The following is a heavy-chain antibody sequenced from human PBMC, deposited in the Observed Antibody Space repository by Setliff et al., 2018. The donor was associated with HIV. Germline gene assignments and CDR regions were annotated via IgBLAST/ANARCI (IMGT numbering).Heavy chain of an antibody. CDR3: ARALSYGSGTYSAAGF. D-gene: IGHD3-10*01. CDR1: GYIFTNYA. Sequence: ASVKVSCKASGYIFTNYAIHWVRQAPGQGLEWMGWINAGNGNTESSKKFQGRVTITRETSATTAYMELSSLTPEDTAIYFCARALSYGSGTYSAAGFWGQGTLVTVS. CDR2: INAGNGNT. V-gene: IGHV1-3*01. J-gene: IGHJ4*02.